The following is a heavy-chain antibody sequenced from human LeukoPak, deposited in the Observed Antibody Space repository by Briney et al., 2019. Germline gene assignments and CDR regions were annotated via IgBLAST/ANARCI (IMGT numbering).Heavy chain of an antibody. D-gene: IGHD2-2*02. J-gene: IGHJ6*03. CDR1: GFTFSSYA. CDR2: ISYDGSNK. Sequence: GGSLRLSCAASGFTFSSYAMHWVRQAPGKGLEWVAVISYDGSNKYYADSLKGRFTISRDNSKNTLYLQMNSLRAEDTAVYYCARDGVLDCSSTSCYTSSFDYYYYYMDVWGKGTTVTVSS. V-gene: IGHV3-30*01. CDR3: ARDGVLDCSSTSCYTSSFDYYYYYMDV.